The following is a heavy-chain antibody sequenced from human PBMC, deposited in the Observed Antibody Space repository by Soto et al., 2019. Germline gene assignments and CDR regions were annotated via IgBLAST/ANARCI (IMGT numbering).Heavy chain of an antibody. CDR2: IYYSGST. V-gene: IGHV4-31*03. CDR3: ARDQGLAPTVWGS. D-gene: IGHD7-27*01. J-gene: IGHJ5*02. Sequence: SETLSLTCSVSGESIGSGGHYWNWIRQRPEKGLEWIGYIYYSGSTHYNPSLRSRLTISLDTSKNQFFLSLVSVTAAATALYYCARDQGLAPTVWGSWGQGIQVTVSS. CDR1: GESIGSGGHY.